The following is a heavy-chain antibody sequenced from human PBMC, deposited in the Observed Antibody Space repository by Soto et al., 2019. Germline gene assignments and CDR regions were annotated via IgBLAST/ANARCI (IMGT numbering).Heavy chain of an antibody. V-gene: IGHV6-1*01. CDR1: GDSVSSNTAA. J-gene: IGHJ4*02. Sequence: SQTLSLTCAISGDSVSSNTAAWNWIRSSPSRGLEWLGRTYYRSNWRHDYTVSVKSRITVNPDTSKNHFSLQLNSVTPDDTAVYYCARGVAGSGFDLWGQGTLVTVSS. CDR3: ARGVAGSGFDL. D-gene: IGHD6-19*01. CDR2: TYYRSNWRH.